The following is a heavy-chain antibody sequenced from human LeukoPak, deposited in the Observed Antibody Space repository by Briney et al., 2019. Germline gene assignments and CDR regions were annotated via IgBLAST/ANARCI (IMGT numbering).Heavy chain of an antibody. CDR1: GFTFSSYA. Sequence: PGGSLRLTCAASGFTFSSYAMHWVRQAPGKGLEWVAVISYDGSNKYYADSVKGRFTISGDNSKNTLYLQMNSLRTEDTAVYYCASTVEDWGQGTLVTVSS. CDR2: ISYDGSNK. D-gene: IGHD6-19*01. V-gene: IGHV3-30*01. J-gene: IGHJ4*02. CDR3: ASTVED.